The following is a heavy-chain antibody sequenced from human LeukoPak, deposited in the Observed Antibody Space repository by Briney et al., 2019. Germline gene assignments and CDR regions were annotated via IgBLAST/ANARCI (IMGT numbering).Heavy chain of an antibody. J-gene: IGHJ4*02. CDR3: ARHPPRGDAGLPFDY. D-gene: IGHD4-17*01. V-gene: IGHV4-59*01. CDR1: GGSLSRYY. CDR2: IYYSGST. Sequence: SGTLSLTCTVSGGSLSRYYWSWIRQPPGKGLEWIGYIYYSGSTNYNPSLKSRVTISVDTSKNQFSLRLSSVTAADTAEYYCARHPPRGDAGLPFDYWGQGTLVTVSS.